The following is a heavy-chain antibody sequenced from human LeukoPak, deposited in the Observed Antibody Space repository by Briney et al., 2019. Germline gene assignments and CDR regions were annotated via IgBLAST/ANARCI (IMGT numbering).Heavy chain of an antibody. CDR3: ARGERGGDYVVAFDI. CDR1: GGTFSSYA. V-gene: IGHV1-69*13. CDR2: IIPIFGTA. J-gene: IGHJ3*02. D-gene: IGHD4-17*01. Sequence: ASVKVSCKASGGTFSSYAISWVRQAPGQGLEWMGGIIPIFGTANYAQKFQGRVTITADESTSTAYMELSSLRSEDTAVYYCARGERGGDYVVAFDIWGQGTMVTVSS.